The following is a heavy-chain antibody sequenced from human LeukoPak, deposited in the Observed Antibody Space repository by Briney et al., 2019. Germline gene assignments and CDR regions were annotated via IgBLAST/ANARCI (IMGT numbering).Heavy chain of an antibody. CDR2: ISYSGST. D-gene: IGHD3-10*01. Sequence: SETLSLTCIVSGGSISSYYWSWIRQPPGKGLEWIGYISYSGSTNYNPSLKSSVTISVDTSKNQLSLKLSYVTASDTAVYYCARVSGDYGMDVWGQGTTVTVSS. CDR3: ARVSGDYGMDV. CDR1: GGSISSYY. J-gene: IGHJ6*02. V-gene: IGHV4-59*13.